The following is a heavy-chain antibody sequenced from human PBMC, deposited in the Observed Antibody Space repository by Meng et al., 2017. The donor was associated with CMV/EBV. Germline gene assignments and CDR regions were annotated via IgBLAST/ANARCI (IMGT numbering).Heavy chain of an antibody. CDR2: ISAYNGNT. CDR3: ARDRGYNDIVVVPAATPPNFDY. D-gene: IGHD2-2*01. J-gene: IGHJ4*02. Sequence: YGISWRRQAPGQGLEWMGWISAYNGNTNYAQKLHGRVTMTTDTSTSTAYMELRSLRSADTAVYYCARDRGYNDIVVVPAATPPNFDYWGQGTLVTVSS. V-gene: IGHV1-18*01. CDR1: YG.